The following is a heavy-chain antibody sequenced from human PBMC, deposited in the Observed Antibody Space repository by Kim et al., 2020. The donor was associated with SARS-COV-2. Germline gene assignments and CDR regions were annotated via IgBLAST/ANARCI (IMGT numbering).Heavy chain of an antibody. CDR2: INHSGST. Sequence: SETLSLTCAVFGGSFSNSYWRWIRQPPGKGLEWIGEINHSGSTNYSPSLKSRVTISTDTTNNQFPLKLSSVTAADTAAYYCARGKYGGGANWGQGTLVNV. D-gene: IGHD3-16*01. V-gene: IGHV4-34*01. CDR3: ARGKYGGGAN. CDR1: GGSFSNSY. J-gene: IGHJ1*01.